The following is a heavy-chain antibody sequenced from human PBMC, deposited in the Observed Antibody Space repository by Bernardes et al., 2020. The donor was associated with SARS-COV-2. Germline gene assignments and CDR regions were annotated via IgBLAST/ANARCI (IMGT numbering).Heavy chain of an antibody. CDR3: ARGVKGGYYFDY. Sequence: SETLPLTCTVSGGSISSYYWSWIRQPPGKGLEWIGYIYYSGSINYNPSLKSRVAISVDTSKNQFSLKLSSVNAADTAVYYCARGVKGGYYFDYWGQGTLVTVSA. D-gene: IGHD3-16*01. CDR1: GGSISSYY. V-gene: IGHV4-59*01. J-gene: IGHJ4*02. CDR2: IYYSGSI.